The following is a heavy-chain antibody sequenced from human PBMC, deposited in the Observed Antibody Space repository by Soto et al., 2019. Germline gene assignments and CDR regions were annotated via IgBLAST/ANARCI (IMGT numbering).Heavy chain of an antibody. J-gene: IGHJ6*02. V-gene: IGHV3-33*01. D-gene: IGHD6-13*01. CDR3: AGHDSSSWYGFMDV. Sequence: PGGSLRLSCAASGFTFSSYGMHWVRQAPGKGLEWVAVIWYDGSNKYYADSVKGRFTISRDNSKNTLYLQMNSLRAEDTAVYYCAGHDSSSWYGFMDVWGQGTTVTVSS. CDR1: GFTFSSYG. CDR2: IWYDGSNK.